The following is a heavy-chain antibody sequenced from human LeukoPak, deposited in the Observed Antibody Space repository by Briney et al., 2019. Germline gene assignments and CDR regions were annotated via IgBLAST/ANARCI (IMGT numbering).Heavy chain of an antibody. D-gene: IGHD2-2*01. CDR2: IYYSGST. CDR3: ATEHYCSSTSCYADGAFDI. Sequence: PSETLSLTCTVSGGSISSYYWSWIRQPPGKGLEWIGYIYYSGSTYYNPSLKSRVTISVDTSKNQFSLKLSSVTAADTAVYYCATEHYCSSTSCYADGAFDIWGQGTMVTVSS. J-gene: IGHJ3*02. V-gene: IGHV4-59*12. CDR1: GGSISSYY.